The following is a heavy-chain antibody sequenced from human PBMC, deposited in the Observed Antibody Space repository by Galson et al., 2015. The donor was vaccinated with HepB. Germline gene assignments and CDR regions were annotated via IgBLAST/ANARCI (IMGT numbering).Heavy chain of an antibody. D-gene: IGHD3-3*01. CDR3: ARDGQRITIFGVVPQAWFDP. J-gene: IGHJ5*02. CDR2: IIPIFGTA. V-gene: IGHV1-69*13. CDR1: GGTFSSYA. Sequence: SVKVSCKASGGTFSSYAISWVRQAPGQGLEWMGGIIPIFGTANYAQKFQGRVTITADESTSTAYMELSSLRSEDTAVYYCARDGQRITIFGVVPQAWFDPWGQGTLVTVSS.